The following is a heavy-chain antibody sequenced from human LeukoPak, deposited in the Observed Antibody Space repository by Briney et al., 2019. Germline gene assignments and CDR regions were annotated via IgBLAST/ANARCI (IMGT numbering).Heavy chain of an antibody. CDR3: ARAGDSSAPGTSDY. J-gene: IGHJ4*02. Sequence: ASVKASCKASGGTFSSYAISWVRQAPGQGLEWMGGIIPIFGTANYAQKFQGRVTITTDESTSTAYMELSSLRSEDTAVYYCARAGDSSAPGTSDYWGQGTLVTVSS. CDR1: GGTFSSYA. D-gene: IGHD6-25*01. CDR2: IIPIFGTA. V-gene: IGHV1-69*05.